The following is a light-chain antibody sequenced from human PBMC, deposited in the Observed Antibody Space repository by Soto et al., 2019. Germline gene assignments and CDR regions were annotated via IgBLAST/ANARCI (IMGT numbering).Light chain of an antibody. CDR3: AAWDDSLNGLVV. CDR1: SSNIGSNP. J-gene: IGLJ1*01. V-gene: IGLV1-44*01. CDR2: SND. Sequence: QAVVTQPPSASGTPGQRVTISCFGSSSNIGSNPVNWYQQLPGTAPKLLIYSNDQRPSGVPYRFSGSKSGTSASLAISGLQSDDDADYYCAAWDDSLNGLVVFGTGTKLTVL.